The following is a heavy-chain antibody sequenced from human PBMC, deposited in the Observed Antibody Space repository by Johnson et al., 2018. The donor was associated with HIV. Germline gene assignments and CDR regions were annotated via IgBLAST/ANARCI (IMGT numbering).Heavy chain of an antibody. CDR3: ARAGANYYYDSSGYGAFDI. J-gene: IGHJ3*02. Sequence: VRLVESGVGVVQPGGSLRLSCAASGFTFSSYAMHWVRQAPGKGLEWVAVISYDGSNKYYEDSVKGRFTISRDNSKNTLYLQMNSLRAEDTAVYYCARAGANYYYDSSGYGAFDIWGQGTMVTVSS. CDR1: GFTFSSYA. V-gene: IGHV3-30-3*01. CDR2: ISYDGSNK. D-gene: IGHD3-22*01.